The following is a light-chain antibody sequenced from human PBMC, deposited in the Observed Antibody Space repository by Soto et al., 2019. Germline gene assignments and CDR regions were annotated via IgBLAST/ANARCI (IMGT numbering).Light chain of an antibody. CDR2: GNN. V-gene: IGLV1-40*01. Sequence: QSVLTQPPSVSGAPGQRVTISCTGSSSNIGAGYDVHWYQQLPGTAPTILIYGNNNRPSGVPDRFSGSKSGTSASLAITGLEAEDEADYYCKSYDSSLSGRVVFGGGTKLTVL. J-gene: IGLJ2*01. CDR1: SSNIGAGYD. CDR3: KSYDSSLSGRVV.